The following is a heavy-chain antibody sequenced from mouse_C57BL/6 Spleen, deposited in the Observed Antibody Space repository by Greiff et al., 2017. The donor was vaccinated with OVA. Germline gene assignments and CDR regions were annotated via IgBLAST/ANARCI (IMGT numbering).Heavy chain of an antibody. J-gene: IGHJ4*01. V-gene: IGHV2-5*01. CDR1: GFSLTSYG. CDR2: IWRGGST. CDR3: AKRRYYGSSYYAMDY. D-gene: IGHD1-1*01. Sequence: QVQLKQSGPGLVQPSQSLSITCTVSGFSLTSYGVHWVRQSPGKGLEWLGVIWRGGSTDYNAAFMSRLSITKDNSKSQVFFKMNSLQADDTAIYYCAKRRYYGSSYYAMDYWGQGTSVTVSS.